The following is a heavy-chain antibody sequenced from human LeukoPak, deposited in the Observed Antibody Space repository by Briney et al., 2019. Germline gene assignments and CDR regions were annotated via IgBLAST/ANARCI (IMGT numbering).Heavy chain of an antibody. D-gene: IGHD4-17*01. Sequence: PSETLSLTCTVSGGSISSSSYYWGWIRQPPGKGLEWIGSTYYSGSTYYNPSLKSRVTISVDTSKNQFSLKLSSVTAADTAVYYCARLIEIDGDPRAVSDYWGQGTLVTVSS. V-gene: IGHV4-39*01. CDR1: GGSISSSSYY. CDR2: TYYSGST. J-gene: IGHJ4*02. CDR3: ARLIEIDGDPRAVSDY.